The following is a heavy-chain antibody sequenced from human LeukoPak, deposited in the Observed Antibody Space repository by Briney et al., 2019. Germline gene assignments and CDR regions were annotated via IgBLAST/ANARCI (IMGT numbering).Heavy chain of an antibody. CDR2: MAFNGAS. CDR1: GGSISSNY. Sequence: KPSGTPSPTFTVSGGSISSNYCSWIRQSPREGLEWISVMAFNGASNSNPSLRSRVTISVDTSKNQFSLKLSSVTAADTAVYYCARLGEVGATYYGDYYYYGMDVWGQGTTVTVSS. J-gene: IGHJ6*02. CDR3: ARLGEVGATYYGDYYYYGMDV. D-gene: IGHD1-26*01. V-gene: IGHV4-59*08.